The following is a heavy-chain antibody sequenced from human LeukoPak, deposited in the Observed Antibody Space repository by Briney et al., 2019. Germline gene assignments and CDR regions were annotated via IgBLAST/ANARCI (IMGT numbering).Heavy chain of an antibody. CDR2: ISSNGGST. D-gene: IGHD2-2*01. J-gene: IGHJ5*02. CDR1: GFTFSSYA. Sequence: GGSLRLSCAASGFTFSSYAMHWVRQAPGKGLEYVSAISSNGGSTYYANSVKGRFTISRDNSKNTLYLQMGSLRAEDMAVYYCARGYCSSTSCPPSYPWGQGTLVTVSS. CDR3: ARGYCSSTSCPPSYP. V-gene: IGHV3-64*01.